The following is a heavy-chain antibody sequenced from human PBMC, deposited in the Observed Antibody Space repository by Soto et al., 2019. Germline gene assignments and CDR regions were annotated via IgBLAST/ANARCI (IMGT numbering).Heavy chain of an antibody. J-gene: IGHJ4*02. CDR2: VFYTGFT. Sequence: PSETLSLTCAVSGGSISGSYYYWAWLRQSPGKGPEWIGSVFYTGFTSYNPSLESRVSVSVDTSKSQFSLKPSAVTAADTAVYYCATSQKGYNWNYFDHWGQGALVTVSS. V-gene: IGHV4-39*01. CDR1: GGSISGSYYY. CDR3: ATSQKGYNWNYFDH. D-gene: IGHD1-20*01.